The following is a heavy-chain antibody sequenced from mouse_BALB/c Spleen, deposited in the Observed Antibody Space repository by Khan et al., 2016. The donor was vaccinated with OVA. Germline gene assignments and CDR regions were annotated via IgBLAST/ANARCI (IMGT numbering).Heavy chain of an antibody. V-gene: IGHV5-4*02. CDR2: ISDGGGST. CDR1: GFSFSDYY. D-gene: IGHD1-1*02. J-gene: IGHJ3*01. Sequence: EVELVESGGGLVKPGGSLKLSCAASGFSFSDYYMYWISQNPEKRLEWVATISDGGGSTYYPDSAKGRFTISSDNAKSNLYLQMSSLKSEDTAIYYCARAGYGGFGYWGQGTLVTVSA. CDR3: ARAGYGGFGY.